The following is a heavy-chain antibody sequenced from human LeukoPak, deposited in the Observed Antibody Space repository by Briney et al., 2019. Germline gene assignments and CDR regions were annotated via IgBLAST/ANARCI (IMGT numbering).Heavy chain of an antibody. CDR3: ARLPAYCSSTSCYYDY. CDR1: GFTFSSYS. Sequence: GGSLRLSCAASGFTFSSYSMNWVRQAPGKGLEWVSYISSASGSIYYADSVKGRFTISRDNAKNSLFLQMNSLRAEDTAVYYCARLPAYCSSTSCYYDYWGQGTLVTVSS. D-gene: IGHD2-2*01. V-gene: IGHV3-48*04. J-gene: IGHJ4*02. CDR2: ISSASGSI.